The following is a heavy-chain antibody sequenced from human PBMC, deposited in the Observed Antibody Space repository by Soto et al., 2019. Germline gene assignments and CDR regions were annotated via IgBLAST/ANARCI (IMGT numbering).Heavy chain of an antibody. Sequence: ASVKVSCKASGYTFTSYFMHWVRQAPGQGLEWMGIIHPRGGSTNYAQKFQDRVTMTWDTSTSTVYMDLSRLRSDDTAVYYCARATYRSSSFFFDQWGQGTLVTVSS. CDR3: ARATYRSSSFFFDQ. CDR2: IHPRGGST. D-gene: IGHD6-6*01. CDR1: GYTFTSYF. J-gene: IGHJ4*02. V-gene: IGHV1-46*01.